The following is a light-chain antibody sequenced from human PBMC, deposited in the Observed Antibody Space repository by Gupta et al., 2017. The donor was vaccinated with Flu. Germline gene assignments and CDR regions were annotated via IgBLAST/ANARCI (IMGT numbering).Light chain of an antibody. CDR1: QSVSDY. V-gene: IGKV3-15*01. CDR2: VAS. CDR3: QQYNNTPLT. J-gene: IGKJ4*01. Sequence: VMMQSPATLSVSPGERATLSCRASQSVSDYLAWYQQKPGQAPRLLIYVASTRATGIPARFSGSGSGTEFTLTIGSLQSEDFAVYYCQQYNNTPLTFGGGTRVEIK.